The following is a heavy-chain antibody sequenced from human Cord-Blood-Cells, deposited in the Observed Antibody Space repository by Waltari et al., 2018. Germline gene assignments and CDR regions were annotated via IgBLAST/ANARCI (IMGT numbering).Heavy chain of an antibody. Sequence: EVQLVASGGGLVQPGGSLRLSCAASGFTFSSYSMNWVRQAPGKGLEWGSYISSSSSTIYNPDSVKCRFTSSRDNAKNSLYLQMNSLRAEDTAVYYCARVPRLTGGAFDIWGQGTMVTVSS. V-gene: IGHV3-48*01. CDR3: ARVPRLTGGAFDI. CDR2: ISSSSSTI. J-gene: IGHJ3*02. CDR1: GFTFSSYS. D-gene: IGHD1-20*01.